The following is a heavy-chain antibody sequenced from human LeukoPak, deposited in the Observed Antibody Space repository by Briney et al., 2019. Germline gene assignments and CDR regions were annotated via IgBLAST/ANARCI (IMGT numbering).Heavy chain of an antibody. Sequence: PSETLSLTCAVYGGSFSGYYGSWIRQPPGKGLEWIGEINHSGSTNYNPSLKSRVTISVDTSKNQFSLKLSSVTAADTAVYYCARIVAYNWFDPWGQGTLVTVSS. V-gene: IGHV4-34*01. D-gene: IGHD5-12*01. J-gene: IGHJ5*02. CDR3: ARIVAYNWFDP. CDR1: GGSFSGYY. CDR2: INHSGST.